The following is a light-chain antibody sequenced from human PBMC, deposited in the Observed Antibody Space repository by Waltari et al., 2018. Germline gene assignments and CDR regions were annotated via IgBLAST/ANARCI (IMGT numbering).Light chain of an antibody. Sequence: EIVLTQSPAILSLSPGERATLSCRASQSVASYLAWYQQKPGQAPRLLIYDASNWASGIPARFSGSGSGTDFTLTISSLEPEDFAVYYCQQRIGWPPWTFGQGTKVEI. CDR2: DAS. V-gene: IGKV3-11*01. J-gene: IGKJ1*01. CDR3: QQRIGWPPWT. CDR1: QSVASY.